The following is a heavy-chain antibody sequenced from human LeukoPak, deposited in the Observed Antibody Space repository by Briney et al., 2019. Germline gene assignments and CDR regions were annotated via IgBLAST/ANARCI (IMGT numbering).Heavy chain of an antibody. CDR2: INSAGAT. CDR1: GFTVSDNY. Sequence: GGSLRLSCAASGFTVSDNYMTWVRQAPGKGLEWVSSINSAGATHYAEPVKGRFTISRDNSKNTLYLQMNSLRAEDMAVYYCARIEWERLGRAFDIWGQGTMVTVSS. CDR3: ARIEWERLGRAFDI. D-gene: IGHD1-26*01. V-gene: IGHV3-53*01. J-gene: IGHJ3*02.